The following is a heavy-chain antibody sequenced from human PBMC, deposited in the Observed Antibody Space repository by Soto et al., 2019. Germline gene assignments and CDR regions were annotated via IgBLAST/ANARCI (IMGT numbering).Heavy chain of an antibody. CDR2: INAGNGNT. CDR3: ARDSIYYDILTGYYTGWGWFDP. V-gene: IGHV1-3*01. D-gene: IGHD3-9*01. CDR1: GYTFTSYA. Sequence: ASVKVSCKASGYTFTSYAMHWVRQAPGQRLEWMGWINAGNGNTKYSQKFQGRVTITRDTSASTAYMELSSLRSEDTAVYYCARDSIYYDILTGYYTGWGWFDPWGQGTLVTVSS. J-gene: IGHJ5*02.